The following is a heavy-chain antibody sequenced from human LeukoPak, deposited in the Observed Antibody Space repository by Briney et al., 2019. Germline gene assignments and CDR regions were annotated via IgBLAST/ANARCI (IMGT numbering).Heavy chain of an antibody. V-gene: IGHV3-30*02. D-gene: IGHD4-17*01. Sequence: GGSLRLSCAAPGFTFSSYGMHWVRQAPGKGLEWVAFIRYDGSNKYYADSVKGRFTISRDNSKNTLYLQMNSLRAEDTAVYYCAKDLIVAVTTDDAGFDYWGQGTLVTVSS. CDR2: IRYDGSNK. J-gene: IGHJ4*02. CDR1: GFTFSSYG. CDR3: AKDLIVAVTTDDAGFDY.